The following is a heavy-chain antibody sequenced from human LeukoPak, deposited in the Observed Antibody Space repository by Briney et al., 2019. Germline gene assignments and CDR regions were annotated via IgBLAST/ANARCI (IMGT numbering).Heavy chain of an antibody. D-gene: IGHD1-14*01. J-gene: IGHJ4*02. Sequence: ASVKVSCKASGYTFTSYAMHWVRQAPGQRLEWMGWINAGNGNTKYTQKFQGRVTITRDTSASTAYMELSSLRSEDTAVYYCARDEGGNPFDYWGQGTLVTVSS. CDR3: ARDEGGNPFDY. CDR2: INAGNGNT. V-gene: IGHV1-3*01. CDR1: GYTFTSYA.